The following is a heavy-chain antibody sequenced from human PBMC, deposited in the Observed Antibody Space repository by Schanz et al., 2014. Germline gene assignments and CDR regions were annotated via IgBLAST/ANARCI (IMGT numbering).Heavy chain of an antibody. CDR2: TSNDGSFT. V-gene: IGHV3-74*01. Sequence: EVQLVESGGGLVQPGGSLRLSCAASGFTFSDSWMHWVRQAPGKGLVWVSRTSNDGSFTTFADSVKGRFTISRDNAKNTLYLQMNSLRAEDTAVYYCVRDTDYHFDYWGKGTRVTVSS. CDR1: GFTFSDSW. J-gene: IGHJ4*02. CDR3: VRDTDYHFDY. D-gene: IGHD4-17*01.